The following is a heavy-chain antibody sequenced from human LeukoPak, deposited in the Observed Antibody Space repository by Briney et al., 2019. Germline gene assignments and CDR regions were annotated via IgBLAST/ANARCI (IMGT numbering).Heavy chain of an antibody. CDR2: INIDGRSI. V-gene: IGHV3-74*01. Sequence: GGSLRLSCAASTFTFSNYWMHWVRQAPGKGLVWVSRINIDGRSISYADSVKGRFTISRDSAKNTLYLQMNSLRAEDTAVYYCARVPATGTAFDDWGQGTLVTVSS. CDR3: ARVPATGTAFDD. CDR1: TFTFSNYW. D-gene: IGHD6-13*01. J-gene: IGHJ4*02.